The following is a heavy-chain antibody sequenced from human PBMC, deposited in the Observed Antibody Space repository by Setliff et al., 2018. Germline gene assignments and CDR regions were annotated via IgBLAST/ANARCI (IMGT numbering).Heavy chain of an antibody. CDR3: TAVIRVYSRDGDSYWYFDS. CDR1: GFSFSNAR. Sequence: PGGSLRLSCAASGFSFSNARLSWVRQAPRRGLEWVGRIKSKTEGGTPDYGTPVKGRFTISRDESKNTLYLQMNNLKTEDTAVYYCTAVIRVYSRDGDSYWYFDSWGQGTLVTVSS. J-gene: IGHJ4*02. D-gene: IGHD4-4*01. V-gene: IGHV3-15*01. CDR2: IKSKTEGGTP.